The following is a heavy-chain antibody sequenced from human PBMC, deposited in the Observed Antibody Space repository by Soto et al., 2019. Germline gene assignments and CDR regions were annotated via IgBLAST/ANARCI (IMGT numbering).Heavy chain of an antibody. V-gene: IGHV3-21*01. Sequence: GGSLRLSCAVSGFIFSRYSMNWVRQAPGKGLEWVSSIGTSGSYIYDTDSVKGRFTISRDNTKDSLYLQMNSLRAEDTAIYYYARGSAFIGLDYWGQGTPVTVSS. CDR2: IGTSGSYI. CDR3: ARGSAFIGLDY. J-gene: IGHJ4*02. CDR1: GFIFSRYS. D-gene: IGHD1-26*01.